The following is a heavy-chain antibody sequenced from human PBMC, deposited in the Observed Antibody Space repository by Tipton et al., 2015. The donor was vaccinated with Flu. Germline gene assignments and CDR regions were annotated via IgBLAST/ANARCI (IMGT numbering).Heavy chain of an antibody. CDR1: GGSISSYY. CDR2: IYYSGST. J-gene: IGHJ6*02. CDR3: ARVRGGGYYYGMDV. Sequence: TLSLTCTVSGGSISSYYWSWIRQPPGKGLEWIGYIYYSGSTNYNPSLKSRVTISVDTSKNQFSLKLSSVTAADTAVYYCARVRGGGYYYGMDVWGQGTTVTVS. V-gene: IGHV4-59*01.